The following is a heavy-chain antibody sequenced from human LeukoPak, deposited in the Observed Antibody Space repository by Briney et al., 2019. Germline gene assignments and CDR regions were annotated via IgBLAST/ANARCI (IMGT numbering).Heavy chain of an antibody. Sequence: GSLRLSCAASGFTFSSYAMSWVRQAPGKGLEWVSAISGSGGSTYYAGSVKGRFTISRDNSKNTLYLQMNSLRAEDTAVYYCAKRVHGSGWYFDYWGQGTLVTVSS. CDR1: GFTFSSYA. CDR3: AKRVHGSGWYFDY. CDR2: ISGSGGST. V-gene: IGHV3-23*01. D-gene: IGHD6-19*01. J-gene: IGHJ4*02.